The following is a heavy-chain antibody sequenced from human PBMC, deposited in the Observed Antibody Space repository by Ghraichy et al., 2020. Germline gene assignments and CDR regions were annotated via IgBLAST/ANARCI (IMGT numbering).Heavy chain of an antibody. CDR3: ASADYYDIGRAAY. CDR1: GGSVSSSSYY. J-gene: IGHJ4*02. CDR2: VYYSGST. Sequence: SETLSLTCTVSGGSVSSSSYYWGWIRQPPGKGLEWIGCVYYSGSTYYNPSLKSRVTISVDTSKNQFSLKLSSVTAADTAVYYCASADYYDIGRAAYWGQATLVRVSS. V-gene: IGHV4-39*07. D-gene: IGHD3-22*01.